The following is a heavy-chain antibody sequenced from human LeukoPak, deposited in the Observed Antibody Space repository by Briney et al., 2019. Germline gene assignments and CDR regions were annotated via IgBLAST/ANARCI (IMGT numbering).Heavy chain of an antibody. D-gene: IGHD3-22*01. V-gene: IGHV1-8*01. J-gene: IGHJ5*02. Sequence: GASVKVSCKASGYTFTSYDINWVRQATGQGREWMGWMNPDSGNTGYAQKFQGRVTMTRNTSISTAYMELSSLRSEDTAVYYCARGRAQEDYGDYYYYDSSGYYSNWFDPWGQGTLVTVSS. CDR3: ARGRAQEDYGDYYYYDSSGYYSNWFDP. CDR2: MNPDSGNT. CDR1: GYTFTSYD.